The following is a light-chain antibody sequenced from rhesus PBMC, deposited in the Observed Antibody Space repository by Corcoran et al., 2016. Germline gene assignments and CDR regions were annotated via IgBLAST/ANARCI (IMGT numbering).Light chain of an antibody. CDR3: VRGRNVPYS. V-gene: IGKV2S8*01. CDR1: QSLRHRDGKTY. Sequence: DFVLTQSPLSLPVTPGQPASISCRSSQSLRHRDGKTYLNWLQQKPGQPPRRLIYQVSNRDSGVPYRFSGSGAVTHFTLKISRVEAENVGFYCCVRGRNVPYSLGQGTKVEI. J-gene: IGKJ2*01. CDR2: QVS.